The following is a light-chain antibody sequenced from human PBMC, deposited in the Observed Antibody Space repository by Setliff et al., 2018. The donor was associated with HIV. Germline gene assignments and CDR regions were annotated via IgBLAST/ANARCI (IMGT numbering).Light chain of an antibody. J-gene: IGKJ1*01. V-gene: IGKV4-1*01. CDR2: WAS. CDR3: QQYYGTPLWT. CDR1: QSVLYSSNNKNY. Sequence: DIVMTQSPDSLAVSLGERATINCKSSQSVLYSSNNKNYLAWYQQKPGQPPRLLIYWASTRESGVPERFSGSGSGTDFTLTISSLQAEDVAVYYCQQYYGTPLWTFGQGTKV.